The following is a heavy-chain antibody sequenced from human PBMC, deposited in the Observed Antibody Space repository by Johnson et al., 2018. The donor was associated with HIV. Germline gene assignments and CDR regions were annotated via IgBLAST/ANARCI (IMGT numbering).Heavy chain of an antibody. CDR3: AKDSPGWLVGAIGEDAFDI. J-gene: IGHJ3*02. Sequence: VQLVESGGGLVQPGGSLRLSCAASGFTFSSYAMSWVRQAPGKGLEWVSAISGSGGSTYYADSVKGRFTISRDNSKNTLYLQMNSLRAEDTAVYYCAKDSPGWLVGAIGEDAFDIWGQGTMVTVSS. CDR2: ISGSGGST. CDR1: GFTFSSYA. D-gene: IGHD1-26*01. V-gene: IGHV3-23*04.